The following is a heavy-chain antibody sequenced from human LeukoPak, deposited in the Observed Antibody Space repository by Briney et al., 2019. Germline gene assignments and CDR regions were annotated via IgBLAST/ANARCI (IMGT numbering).Heavy chain of an antibody. V-gene: IGHV3-30-3*01. J-gene: IGHJ3*02. CDR2: ISFDGSNK. D-gene: IGHD3-22*01. CDR1: GFTFSSYA. Sequence: GGSLRLSCAASGFTFSSYAMSWVRQAPGKGLEWVAVISFDGSNKYYAHSVKGRFTISRDNSKNTLYLQMNSLRAEDTAVYYCARAQRVTMIEVVISAFDIWGQGTMVTVSS. CDR3: ARAQRVTMIEVVISAFDI.